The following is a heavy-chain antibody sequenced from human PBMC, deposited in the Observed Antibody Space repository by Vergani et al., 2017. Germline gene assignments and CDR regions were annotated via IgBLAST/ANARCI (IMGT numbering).Heavy chain of an antibody. CDR1: GFTFSSYG. D-gene: IGHD5-18*01. CDR3: ARGSGYSYEGTDIFDY. J-gene: IGHJ4*02. Sequence: VQLLESGGGLVQPGRSLRLSCAASGFTFSSYGMHWVRQAPGKGLEWVAVIWYDGSNKYYADSVKGRFTISRDNSKNTLYLQMNSLRAEDTAVSYCARGSGYSYEGTDIFDYWGQGTLVTVSS. CDR2: IWYDGSNK. V-gene: IGHV3-33*01.